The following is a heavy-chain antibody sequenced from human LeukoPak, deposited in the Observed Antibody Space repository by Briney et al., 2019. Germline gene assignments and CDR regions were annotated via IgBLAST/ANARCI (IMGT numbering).Heavy chain of an antibody. D-gene: IGHD3-22*01. V-gene: IGHV1-69*13. Sequence: GASVKVSCKASGGTFSSYAISWVRQAPGQGLEWMGGIIPIFGTANYAQKFQGRVTITADESTSTAYMELSSLRSEDTAVYYCARDLYERDSSGHYGGGFDYWGQGTLVAVSS. J-gene: IGHJ4*02. CDR3: ARDLYERDSSGHYGGGFDY. CDR2: IIPIFGTA. CDR1: GGTFSSYA.